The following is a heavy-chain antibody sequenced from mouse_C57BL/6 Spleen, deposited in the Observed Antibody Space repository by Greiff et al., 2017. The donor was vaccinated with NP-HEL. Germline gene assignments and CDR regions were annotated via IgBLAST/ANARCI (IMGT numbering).Heavy chain of an antibody. Sequence: VQLQQSGPVLVKPGASVKMSCKASGYTFTDYYMNWVKQSHGKSLEWIGVINPYNGGTSYNQKFKGKATLTVDKSSSTAYMELNSLTSEDSAVYYCARGDYGKFAYWGQGTLVTVSA. CDR1: GYTFTDYY. CDR2: INPYNGGT. J-gene: IGHJ3*01. CDR3: ARGDYGKFAY. V-gene: IGHV1-19*01. D-gene: IGHD2-1*01.